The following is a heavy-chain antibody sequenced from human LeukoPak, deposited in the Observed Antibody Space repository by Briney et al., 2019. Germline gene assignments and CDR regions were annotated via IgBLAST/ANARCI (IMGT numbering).Heavy chain of an antibody. CDR1: GFTFSSYA. D-gene: IGHD3-22*01. CDR2: INSDGSSR. J-gene: IGHJ4*02. Sequence: GGSLRLSCAASGFTFSSYAMHWVRQAPGKGLVWVSRINSDGSSRSYADSVKGRFTISRDNAKNTLYLQMNSLRAEDTAVYYCARLIYDSSGYYYPPYFDYWGQGTLVTVSS. V-gene: IGHV3-74*01. CDR3: ARLIYDSSGYYYPPYFDY.